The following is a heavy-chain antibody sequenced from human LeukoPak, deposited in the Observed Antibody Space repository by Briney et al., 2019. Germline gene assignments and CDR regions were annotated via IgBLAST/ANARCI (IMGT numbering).Heavy chain of an antibody. Sequence: PSQTLSLTCNVSGVSVSDGRYYWTWIRQHPAKGLEWFGYKYYTGSAKYNPSLKSRLTISVDTSKNQFSLQLSSVTAADTATYYCATPYCSSISCLDVFNMWGQGTRVTVSS. V-gene: IGHV4-31*03. CDR3: ATPYCSSISCLDVFNM. J-gene: IGHJ3*02. CDR1: GVSVSDGRYY. D-gene: IGHD2-2*01. CDR2: KYYTGSA.